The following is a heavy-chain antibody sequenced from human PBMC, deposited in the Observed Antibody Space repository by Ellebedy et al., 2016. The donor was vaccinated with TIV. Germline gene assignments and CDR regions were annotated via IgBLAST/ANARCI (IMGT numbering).Heavy chain of an antibody. Sequence: GESLKISCAASGFTFSTSVMHWARQAPGKGLEWVSVIYSGGSTYYADSVKGRFTISRDNSKNTLYLQMNSLRAEDTAVYYCAREPRDPAIYYGMDVWGQGTTVTVSS. CDR2: IYSGGST. V-gene: IGHV3-53*01. J-gene: IGHJ6*02. CDR3: AREPRDPAIYYGMDV. CDR1: GFTFSTSV. D-gene: IGHD5-18*01.